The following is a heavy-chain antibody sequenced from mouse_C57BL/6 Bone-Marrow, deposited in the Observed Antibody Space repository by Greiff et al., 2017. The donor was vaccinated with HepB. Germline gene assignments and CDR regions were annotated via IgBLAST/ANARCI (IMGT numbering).Heavy chain of an antibody. CDR2: ISSGGDYI. Sequence: EVNLVESGEGLVKPGGSLKLSCAASGFTFSSYAMSWVRQTPEKRLEWVAYISSGGDYIYYADTVKGRFTISRDNARNTLYLQMSSLKSEDTAMYYCTRDYYYGSSYAHWYFDVWGTGTTVTVSS. D-gene: IGHD1-1*01. CDR3: TRDYYYGSSYAHWYFDV. J-gene: IGHJ1*03. V-gene: IGHV5-9-1*02. CDR1: GFTFSSYA.